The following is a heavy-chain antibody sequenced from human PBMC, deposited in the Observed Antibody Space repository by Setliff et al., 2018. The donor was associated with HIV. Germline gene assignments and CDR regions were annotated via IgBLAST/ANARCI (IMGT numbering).Heavy chain of an antibody. J-gene: IGHJ4*02. Sequence: SETLSLTCTVSGGSISSGDYYWSWIRQPPGKGLEWIGYVYHSGGTNYNPSLKSRLTISTDASKNQFSLKLSSVTTADTAVYYCARGFCSGGTCFDYWGQGTLVTVSS. CDR1: GGSISSGDYY. D-gene: IGHD2-15*01. CDR2: VYHSGGT. CDR3: ARGFCSGGTCFDY. V-gene: IGHV4-61*08.